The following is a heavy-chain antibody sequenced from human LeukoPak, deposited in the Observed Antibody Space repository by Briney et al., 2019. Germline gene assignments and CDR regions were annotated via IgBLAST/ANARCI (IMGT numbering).Heavy chain of an antibody. CDR2: IYSGGST. J-gene: IGHJ5*02. V-gene: IGHV3-53*05. CDR3: ARNWFDP. CDR1: GFTVSSDY. Sequence: GGSLRLSCAASGFTVSSDYMSWVRQAPGKGLEWVSVIYSGGSTYYAGPVKGRFTISRDKSKNTVYLQMNSLRFEDTAMYYCARNWFDPWGQGTLVTVSS.